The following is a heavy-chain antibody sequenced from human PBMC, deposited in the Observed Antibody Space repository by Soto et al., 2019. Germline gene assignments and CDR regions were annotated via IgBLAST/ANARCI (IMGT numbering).Heavy chain of an antibody. J-gene: IGHJ6*02. CDR3: VSFARGWGLDV. Sequence: EVQLVESGGGLVQRGGSLKLSCVASAFTISSFWMTWVRQAPGKGLEWLANIKEDGSETYYVDSVKGRFTISRDNAKNSLYLQMNSLRVEDTAVYYCVSFARGWGLDVWGQGTTVTVSS. CDR2: IKEDGSET. CDR1: AFTISSFW. D-gene: IGHD6-19*01. V-gene: IGHV3-7*01.